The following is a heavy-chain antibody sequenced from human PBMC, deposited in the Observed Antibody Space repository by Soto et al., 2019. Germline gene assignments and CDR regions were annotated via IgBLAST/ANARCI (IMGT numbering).Heavy chain of an antibody. CDR3: VSGRLVSRYLGLDV. V-gene: IGHV4-4*07. J-gene: IGHJ6*02. CDR1: GGSMDDDY. D-gene: IGHD1-26*01. CDR2: IFTSGNT. Sequence: SENPSLTCTVSGGSMDDDYWSWIRQPAGKGLEWSGRIFTSGNTNYNPSLRSRLTMSVDTSTNQVSLRLTSVTAADTAVYYCVSGRLVSRYLGLDVWGQGTKVCVS.